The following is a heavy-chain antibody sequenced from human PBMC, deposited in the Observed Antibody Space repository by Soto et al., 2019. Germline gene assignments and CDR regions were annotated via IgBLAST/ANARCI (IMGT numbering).Heavy chain of an antibody. CDR3: ARGPSGDKVDS. Sequence: SETLSLTCTVSGASISRYYWSWIRQSPDMGLEWIGHLYNGGSTYYNPSLESRVTMSVDTSKNQLSLTLSSVSAADTAVYYCARGPSGDKVDSWGQGTLVTV. CDR2: LYNGGST. J-gene: IGHJ4*02. D-gene: IGHD7-27*01. V-gene: IGHV4-59*08. CDR1: GASISRYY.